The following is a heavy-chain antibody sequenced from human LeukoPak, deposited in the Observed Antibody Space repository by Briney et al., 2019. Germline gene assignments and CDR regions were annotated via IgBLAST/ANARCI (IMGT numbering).Heavy chain of an antibody. CDR3: ARAHYDIPGVFDY. D-gene: IGHD3-9*01. CDR1: GGSFSGYY. J-gene: IGHJ4*02. CDR2: INHSGST. V-gene: IGHV4-34*01. Sequence: SETLSLTCAVYGGSFSGYYWSWIRQPPGKGLEWIGEINHSGSTNYNPSLKSRVTISVDTSKNQFSLKLSSVTAADTAVYYCARAHYDIPGVFDYWGQGTLVTVSS.